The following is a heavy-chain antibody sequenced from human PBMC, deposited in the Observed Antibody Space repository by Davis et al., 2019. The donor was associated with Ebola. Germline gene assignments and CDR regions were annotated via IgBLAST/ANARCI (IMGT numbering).Heavy chain of an antibody. CDR2: TYYRSKWYN. D-gene: IGHD2-2*01. Sequence: LRLSCAISGDSVSSNSAAWNWIRPSPSRGLEWLGRTYYRSKWYNDYAVSVKSRITINPDTSKNQFSLQLNSVTPEDTAVYYCARDHWGGGYCSSTSCTPYYYYYGMDVWGQGTTVTVSS. CDR1: GDSVSSNSAA. CDR3: ARDHWGGGYCSSTSCTPYYYYYGMDV. V-gene: IGHV6-1*01. J-gene: IGHJ6*02.